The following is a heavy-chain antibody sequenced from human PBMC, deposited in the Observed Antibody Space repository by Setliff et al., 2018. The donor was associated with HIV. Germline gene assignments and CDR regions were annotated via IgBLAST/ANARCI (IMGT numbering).Heavy chain of an antibody. CDR3: ARESYFYYFDY. CDR1: GGSISSGTYY. Sequence: SETLSLTCTVSGGSISSGTYYWSWIRQPAGKGLEWIGRIYTSGSTNYNPSLKSRVTISVDTSKNQLSLKLSSVTAADAAVYYCARESYFYYFDYWGQGTLVTVTS. J-gene: IGHJ4*02. V-gene: IGHV4-61*02. CDR2: IYTSGST. D-gene: IGHD3-10*01.